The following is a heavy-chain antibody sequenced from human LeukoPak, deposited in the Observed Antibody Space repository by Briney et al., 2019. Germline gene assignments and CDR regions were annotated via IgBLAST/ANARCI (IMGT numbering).Heavy chain of an antibody. J-gene: IGHJ6*03. CDR3: ARGPGSSWPTDYYMDV. CDR1: GGSINSSSYY. D-gene: IGHD6-13*01. V-gene: IGHV4-39*07. Sequence: SETLSLTCTVSGGSINSSSYYWGWIRQPPGKGLEWIGSIYYSGSTYYNPSLKSRVTISVDSSKNQFSLKLSSVTAADTAVYYCARGPGSSWPTDYYMDVWGKGTTVTVSS. CDR2: IYYSGST.